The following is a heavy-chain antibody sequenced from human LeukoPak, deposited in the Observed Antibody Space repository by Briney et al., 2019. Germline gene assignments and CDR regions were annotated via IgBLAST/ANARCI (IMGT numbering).Heavy chain of an antibody. V-gene: IGHV1-69*05. CDR3: ARSRSESSNGFVFFPIVR. CDR1: GGTFISYA. CDR2: IIPIFGTA. J-gene: IGHJ4*02. Sequence: GTSVKVSCKASGGTFISYAISWVRQAPGQGLEWMGGIIPIFGTANYAQKFQGRVTITTDESTSTAYMELSSLRSEDTAVYYCARSRSESSNGFVFFPIVRWGQGTLVTVSS. D-gene: IGHD3-22*01.